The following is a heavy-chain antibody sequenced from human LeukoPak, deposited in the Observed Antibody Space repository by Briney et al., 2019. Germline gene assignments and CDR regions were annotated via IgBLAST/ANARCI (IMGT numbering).Heavy chain of an antibody. CDR2: LTGDGNT. D-gene: IGHD5-18*01. V-gene: IGHV3-23*01. CDR1: GFTFTSYA. Sequence: PGESLRLSCAASGFTFTSYAMSWVRQAPGKGLEWVSVLTGDGNTYYADSVKGRFTNSRDDSKNTLFLQMNSLRVEDTAFYYCARDLAYSRLDYWGQGMLVTVSS. J-gene: IGHJ4*02. CDR3: ARDLAYSRLDY.